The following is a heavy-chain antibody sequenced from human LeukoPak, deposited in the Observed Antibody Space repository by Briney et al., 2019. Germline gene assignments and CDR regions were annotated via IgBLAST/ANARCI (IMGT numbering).Heavy chain of an antibody. CDR2: IIPIFGTA. V-gene: IGHV1-69*05. J-gene: IGHJ5*02. CDR1: GGTFSSYA. CDR3: ARGGARYILGNWFDP. D-gene: IGHD1-14*01. Sequence: GASVKVSCKASGGTFSSYAISWMRQAPGQGLEWMGGIIPIFGTANYAQKFQGRVTITTDESTSTAYMELSSLRSEDTAVYYCARGGARYILGNWFDPWGQGTLVTVSS.